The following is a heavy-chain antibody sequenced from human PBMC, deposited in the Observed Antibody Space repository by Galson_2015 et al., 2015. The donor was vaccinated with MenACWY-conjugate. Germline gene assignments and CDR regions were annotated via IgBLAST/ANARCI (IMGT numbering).Heavy chain of an antibody. Sequence: SLRLSCAASGFPFGTYWMTWVRQAPGKGLEWVANIKYDGSEQYYGDSVRGRLTIPRDNANNSLFLQMNSLRPEDTAVYYCVRPIMTFAAVRSLDYWGQGTVVTVSS. CDR3: VRPIMTFAAVRSLDY. D-gene: IGHD3-10*01. CDR2: IKYDGSEQ. V-gene: IGHV3-7*01. J-gene: IGHJ4*02. CDR1: GFPFGTYW.